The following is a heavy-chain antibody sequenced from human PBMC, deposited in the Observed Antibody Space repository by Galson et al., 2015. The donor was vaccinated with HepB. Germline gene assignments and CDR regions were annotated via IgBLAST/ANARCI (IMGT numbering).Heavy chain of an antibody. D-gene: IGHD2-2*02. CDR3: ARSAYLHYYYYYMDV. V-gene: IGHV5-51*01. Sequence: QSGAEVKKPGESLKISCKGSGYSFTSYWIGWVRQMPGKGLEWMGIIYPGDSDTRYSPSFQGQVTISADKSISTAYLQWSSLKASDTAMYYCARSAYLHYYYYYMDVWGKGTTVTVPS. J-gene: IGHJ6*03. CDR1: GYSFTSYW. CDR2: IYPGDSDT.